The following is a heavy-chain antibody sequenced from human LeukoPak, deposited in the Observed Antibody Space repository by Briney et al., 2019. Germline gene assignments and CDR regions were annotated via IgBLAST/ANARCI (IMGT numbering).Heavy chain of an antibody. CDR2: IIPIFGTA. CDR3: ARDRRERITIFGVVPDQRFDY. J-gene: IGHJ4*02. Sequence: SVKVSCKASGGTFSSYAISWVRQAPGQGLEWMGGIIPIFGTANYAQKFQGRVTITADESTSTAYMELSSLRSEDTAVYYCARDRRERITIFGVVPDQRFDYWGQGTLVTVSS. V-gene: IGHV1-69*01. CDR1: GGTFSSYA. D-gene: IGHD3-3*01.